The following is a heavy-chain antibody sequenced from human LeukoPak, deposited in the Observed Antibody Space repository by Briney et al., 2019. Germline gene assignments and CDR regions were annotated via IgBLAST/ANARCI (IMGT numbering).Heavy chain of an antibody. Sequence: ASVKVSCKASGYTFTGYYMHWVRQAPGQGLEWMGWINPNSGGTNYAQKFQGRVTMTRDTSISTAYMELSRLRSDDTATYYCAKEKGAGGGYPVLDSWGRGILVTVSS. J-gene: IGHJ5*01. D-gene: IGHD3-16*02. CDR2: INPNSGGT. CDR1: GYTFTGYY. V-gene: IGHV1-2*02. CDR3: AKEKGAGGGYPVLDS.